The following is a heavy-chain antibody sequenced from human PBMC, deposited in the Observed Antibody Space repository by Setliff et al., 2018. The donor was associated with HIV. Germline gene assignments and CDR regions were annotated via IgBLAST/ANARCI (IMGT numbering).Heavy chain of an antibody. Sequence: NPSETLSLPCTVSGGSISSGGYYWSWIRQHPGKGLEWIGYIYYSGTTHYNPSLKGRVTISVDTSNNQFSLRLSSVTAADTAVYYCARRQYISLTMIGGYFDFWGQGTLVTVSS. D-gene: IGHD3-22*01. CDR2: IYYSGTT. CDR3: ARRQYISLTMIGGYFDF. V-gene: IGHV4-31*03. CDR1: GGSISSGGYY. J-gene: IGHJ4*02.